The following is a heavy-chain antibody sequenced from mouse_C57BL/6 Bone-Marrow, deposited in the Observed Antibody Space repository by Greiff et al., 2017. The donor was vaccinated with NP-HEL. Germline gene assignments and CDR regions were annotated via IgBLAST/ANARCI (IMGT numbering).Heavy chain of an antibody. Sequence: EVQLQQSGAELVRPGASVKLSCTASGFNIKDDYMHWVKQRPEQGLEGIGWIDPENGDTEYASKVQGKATITADTSSNTAYLQLSSLTSEDTAVYYCTTTRPYLYYAFAYWGQGTLVTVSA. CDR2: IDPENGDT. D-gene: IGHD2-1*01. CDR1: GFNIKDDY. CDR3: TTTRPYLYYAFAY. V-gene: IGHV14-4*01. J-gene: IGHJ3*01.